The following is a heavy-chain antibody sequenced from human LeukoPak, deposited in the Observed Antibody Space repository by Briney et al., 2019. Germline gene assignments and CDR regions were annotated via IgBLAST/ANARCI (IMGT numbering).Heavy chain of an antibody. J-gene: IGHJ4*02. CDR1: GYNFTSYY. CDR2: ISPSSGST. D-gene: IGHD3-22*01. CDR3: ARGSSTAVVILDPYYFDS. V-gene: IGHV1-46*01. Sequence: ASVKVSCKASGYNFTSYYMHWLRQAPGQGLEWMAIISPSSGSTSFAQKFQGRLSMTRDTSTSTVYMELRSLRSEDTAVYYCARGSSTAVVILDPYYFDSWGQGTLVTVSS.